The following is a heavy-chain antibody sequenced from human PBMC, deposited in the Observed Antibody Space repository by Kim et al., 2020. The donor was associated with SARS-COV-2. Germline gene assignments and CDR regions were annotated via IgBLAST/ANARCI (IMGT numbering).Heavy chain of an antibody. CDR1: GFTFSSYS. CDR3: ARDFPTTVVTIDAFDI. D-gene: IGHD4-17*01. Sequence: GGSLRLSCAASGFTFSSYSMNWVRQAPGKGLEWVSSISSSSSYIYYADSVKGRFTISRDNAKNSLYLQMNSLRAEDTAVYYCARDFPTTVVTIDAFDIWGQGTMVTVSS. V-gene: IGHV3-21*01. CDR2: ISSSSSYI. J-gene: IGHJ3*02.